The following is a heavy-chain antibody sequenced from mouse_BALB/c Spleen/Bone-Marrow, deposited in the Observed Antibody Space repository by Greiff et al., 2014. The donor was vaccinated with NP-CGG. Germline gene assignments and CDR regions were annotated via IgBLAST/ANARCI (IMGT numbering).Heavy chain of an antibody. Sequence: EVNLVESGGGLVQPGGSMKLSCVASGFTFSNYWMNWVRQSPEKGLEWVAEIKLKSNNYATHYAESVKGRFTISRDDSKSSVYLQMSNLRAEDTGIYYCTRLDYDWFAYWGQGTLVTVSA. J-gene: IGHJ3*01. D-gene: IGHD2-4*01. CDR2: IKLKSNNYAT. CDR1: GFTFSNYW. V-gene: IGHV6-6*02. CDR3: TRLDYDWFAY.